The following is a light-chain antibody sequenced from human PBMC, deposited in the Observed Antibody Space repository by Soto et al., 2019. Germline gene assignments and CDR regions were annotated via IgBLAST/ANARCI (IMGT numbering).Light chain of an antibody. V-gene: IGKV3-15*01. CDR1: QTGSNR. J-gene: IGKJ5*01. CDR2: GVS. CDR3: QQYHHWPPIT. Sequence: IVLTPSPGTLALSPGERATLSCRASQTGSNRYLAWYQQKSCQAPRLLIYGVSPRATGVPARFSGSESGTDFTLTISSLQSEDFAVYYCQQYHHWPPITFGQGTGLEI.